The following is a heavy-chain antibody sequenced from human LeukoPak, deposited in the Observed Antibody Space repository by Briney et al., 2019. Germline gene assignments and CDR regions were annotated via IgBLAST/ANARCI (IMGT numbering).Heavy chain of an antibody. Sequence: SETLSLTCTVSGGSISSSSYYWGWIRQPPGKGLEWIGRIYYSGSTYYNPSLKSRVTISVDTSKNQFSLKLSSVTAADTAVYYCARQLGYCSSTSCEITDYWGQGTLVTVSS. V-gene: IGHV4-39*01. J-gene: IGHJ4*02. CDR1: GGSISSSSYY. CDR3: ARQLGYCSSTSCEITDY. CDR2: IYYSGST. D-gene: IGHD2-2*01.